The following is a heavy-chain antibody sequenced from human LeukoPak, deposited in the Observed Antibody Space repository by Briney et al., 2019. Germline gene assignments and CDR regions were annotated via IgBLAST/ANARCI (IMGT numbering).Heavy chain of an antibody. CDR3: AGLGASGNGYLSWFDP. V-gene: IGHV4-59*02. CDR2: ISYSGST. CDR1: GGSVSTYY. D-gene: IGHD3-22*01. Sequence: SETLSLTCTVSGGSVSTYYWSWIRQPPGKGLESIGYISYSGSTNYNPSLKSRVTISVDTSKNQFSLKLSSVTAADTAVYYCAGLGASGNGYLSWFDPWGQGTLVTVSS. J-gene: IGHJ5*02.